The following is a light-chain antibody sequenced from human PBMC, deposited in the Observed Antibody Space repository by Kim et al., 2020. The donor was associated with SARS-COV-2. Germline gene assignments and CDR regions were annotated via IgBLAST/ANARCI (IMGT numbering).Light chain of an antibody. CDR3: MQGTHWPLT. CDR2: MAS. Sequence: DVVLTQSPLSLPVTLGQPAYISCRYSQSLVYSNGYTYLNWFQQRPGQSPRRLIYMASNRESGVPDRFSASGSGTDFTLKISRVEAEDVGVYYCMQGTHWPLTFGGGTKVDIK. CDR1: QSLVYSNGYTY. J-gene: IGKJ4*01. V-gene: IGKV2-30*01.